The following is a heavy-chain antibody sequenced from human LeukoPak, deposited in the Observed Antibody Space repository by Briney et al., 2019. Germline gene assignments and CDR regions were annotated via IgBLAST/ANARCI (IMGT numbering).Heavy chain of an antibody. Sequence: ASVKVSCKASGYTFTGYDMHWVRQAPGQGLEWMGWINPNSGGTNYAQKFQGRVTMTTDTSTSTAYMELRSLRSDDTAVYYCARDVRYFDFWGQGTLVTVSS. CDR1: GYTFTGYD. CDR3: ARDVRYFDF. D-gene: IGHD3-10*01. V-gene: IGHV1-2*02. J-gene: IGHJ4*02. CDR2: INPNSGGT.